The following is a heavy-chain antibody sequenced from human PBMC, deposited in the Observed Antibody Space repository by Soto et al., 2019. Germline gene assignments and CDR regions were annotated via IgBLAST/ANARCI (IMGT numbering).Heavy chain of an antibody. CDR3: ARVAVAGTGIRNGMDV. CDR2: IYYSGSN. V-gene: IGHV4-59*11. J-gene: IGHJ6*02. D-gene: IGHD6-19*01. CDR1: VGSLGSHY. Sequence: SQTVSLTCTVSVGSLGSHYWHWLRQPPGKGLEWIWYIYYSGSNNYNPSLKSRITMSADTSKNQFSLKLSSVTAADTAVYYCARVAVAGTGIRNGMDVWGQGPTVPVSS.